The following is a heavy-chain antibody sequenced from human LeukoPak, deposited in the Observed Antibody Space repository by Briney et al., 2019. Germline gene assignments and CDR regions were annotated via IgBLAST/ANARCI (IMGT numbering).Heavy chain of an antibody. CDR1: GFTFDDYA. V-gene: IGHV3-9*01. CDR3: ARDKSGWYWGLGY. Sequence: GGSLRLSCAASGFTFDDYAMHWVRQAPGKGLEWVSGISWNSGSIGYADSVKGRFTISRDNAKNSLYLQMNSLRAEDTAVYYCARDKSGWYWGLGYWGQGTLVTVSS. D-gene: IGHD6-19*01. J-gene: IGHJ4*02. CDR2: ISWNSGSI.